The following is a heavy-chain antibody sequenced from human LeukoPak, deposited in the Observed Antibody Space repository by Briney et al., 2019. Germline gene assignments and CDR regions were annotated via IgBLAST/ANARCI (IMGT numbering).Heavy chain of an antibody. D-gene: IGHD2-15*01. CDR3: ARDGARYCSGGSCEDY. V-gene: IGHV3-21*01. CDR1: GFTFSSYS. J-gene: IGHJ4*02. CDR2: ISSSSSYI. Sequence: GGSLRLSCAASGFTFSSYSMNWVRQAPGKGLEWASSISSSSSYIYYADPVKGRFTISRDNAKNSLYLQMNSLRAEDTAVYYCARDGARYCSGGSCEDYWGQGTLVTVSS.